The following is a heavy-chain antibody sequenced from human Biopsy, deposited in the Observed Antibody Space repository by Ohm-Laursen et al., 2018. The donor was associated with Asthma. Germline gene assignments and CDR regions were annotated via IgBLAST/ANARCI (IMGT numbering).Heavy chain of an antibody. D-gene: IGHD2-21*02. CDR3: ASYEVVTAILPMDV. V-gene: IGHV3-23*01. J-gene: IGHJ6*02. CDR1: GFTFSDYY. CDR2: ITGSGGST. Sequence: SLRLSCAASGFTFSDYYMSWIRQAPGKGLEWVSLITGSGGSTYYADSVKGRFTISRDNSKNTLYLQMNSLRAEDTAVYYCASYEVVTAILPMDVWGQGTTVTVSS.